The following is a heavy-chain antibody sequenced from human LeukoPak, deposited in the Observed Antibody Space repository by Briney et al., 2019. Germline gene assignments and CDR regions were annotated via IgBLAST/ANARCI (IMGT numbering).Heavy chain of an antibody. D-gene: IGHD1-26*01. J-gene: IGHJ4*02. CDR2: ISAYNGNT. CDR1: GYTFTNND. Sequence: ASVKVSCKASGYTFTNNDINWVRQAPGQGLEWMGWISAYNGNTNYAQKLQGRVTMTTDTSTSTAYMELRSLRSDDTAVYYCARDAPSIVGAIGFDYWGQGTLVTVSS. CDR3: ARDAPSIVGAIGFDY. V-gene: IGHV1-18*01.